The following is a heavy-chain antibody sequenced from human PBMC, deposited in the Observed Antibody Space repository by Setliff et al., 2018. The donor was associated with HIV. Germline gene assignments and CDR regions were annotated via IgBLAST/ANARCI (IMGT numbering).Heavy chain of an antibody. CDR3: ASYSPRGYTLPGPY. CDR2: IYYSGTT. Sequence: SETLSLTCTAPDSGTYYWSWIRQPTGKGLEWIGYIYYSGTTKHNPSLKSRVTISLDTSKNQFSLKLTSVTAADTAVYYCASYSPRGYTLPGPYWGQGTLVTVSS. CDR1: DSGTYY. J-gene: IGHJ4*02. D-gene: IGHD6-25*01. V-gene: IGHV4-61*10.